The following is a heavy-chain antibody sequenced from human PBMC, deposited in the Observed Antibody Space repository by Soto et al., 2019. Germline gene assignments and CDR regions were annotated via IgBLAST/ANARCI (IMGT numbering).Heavy chain of an antibody. D-gene: IGHD2-8*01. V-gene: IGHV1-3*01. Sequence: QVQLVQSGAAVKEPGASVKVSCKASGYTFTSHTIHWARQAPGQGLEWMGWIIVSHGRPRIAPQFQGRVTFTTDTSAATAYMELTSLTSEDKEVYFCARQPEDGVPGDFWGQGTLVVVSS. CDR1: GYTFTSHT. J-gene: IGHJ4*02. CDR2: IIVSHGRP. CDR3: ARQPEDGVPGDF.